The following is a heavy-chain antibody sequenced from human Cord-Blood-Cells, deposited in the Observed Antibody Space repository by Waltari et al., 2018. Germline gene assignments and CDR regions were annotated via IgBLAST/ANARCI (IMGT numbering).Heavy chain of an antibody. J-gene: IGHJ3*02. CDR3: ARPYGSSGYYYTPYAFDI. CDR1: GGSFSGYY. D-gene: IGHD3-22*01. Sequence: QVQLQQWGAGLLKPSETLSLTCAVYGGSFSGYYWGWIRQPPGKGLEWIGEINHSGSTNYNPSLKSRVTISVDTSKNQFSLKLSSVTAADTAVYYCARPYGSSGYYYTPYAFDIWGQGTMVTVSS. V-gene: IGHV4-34*01. CDR2: INHSGST.